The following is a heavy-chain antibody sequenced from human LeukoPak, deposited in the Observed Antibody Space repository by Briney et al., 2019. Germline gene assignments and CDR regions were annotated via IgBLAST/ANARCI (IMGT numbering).Heavy chain of an antibody. V-gene: IGHV1-69*13. CDR3: AREHYYDKALRHYGMDV. D-gene: IGHD3-22*01. J-gene: IGHJ6*02. CDR1: GGTFSSYA. Sequence: SVKVCCKASGGTFSSYAISWVRQAPGQGLEWMGGIIPIFGTANYAQKFQGRVTITADESTNTAYMELSSLRSEDTAVYYCAREHYYDKALRHYGMDVWGQGTTVTVSS. CDR2: IIPIFGTA.